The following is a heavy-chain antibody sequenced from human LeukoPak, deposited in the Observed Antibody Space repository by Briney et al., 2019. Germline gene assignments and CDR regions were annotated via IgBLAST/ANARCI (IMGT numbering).Heavy chain of an antibody. D-gene: IGHD2-15*01. CDR1: GFTFTTYD. CDR2: IGTAGDT. V-gene: IGHV3-13*01. Sequence: PGGSLRLSCAASGFTFTTYDMHWVRQATGKGLEWVSAIGTAGDTYYPGSVKGLFTISRENAKNSLYLQMNSLRAGDTAVYYCARDRGGGHMDVWGKGTTVTISS. CDR3: ARDRGGGHMDV. J-gene: IGHJ6*03.